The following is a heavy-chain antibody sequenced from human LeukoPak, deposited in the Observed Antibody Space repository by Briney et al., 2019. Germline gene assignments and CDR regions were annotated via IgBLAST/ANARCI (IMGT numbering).Heavy chain of an antibody. D-gene: IGHD2-15*01. J-gene: IGHJ4*02. CDR2: IRTKGNKDGT. Sequence: GGSLRLSCEASGFTFSGSGLHWVRQASGKGLEWVGRIRTKGNKDGTSYAASVNGRFTIATDDSQNTAFLHMNSLKTEDTAVYYCTVSGGTYQYWGQGTQVTVSS. CDR1: GFTFSGSG. CDR3: TVSGGTYQY. V-gene: IGHV3-73*01.